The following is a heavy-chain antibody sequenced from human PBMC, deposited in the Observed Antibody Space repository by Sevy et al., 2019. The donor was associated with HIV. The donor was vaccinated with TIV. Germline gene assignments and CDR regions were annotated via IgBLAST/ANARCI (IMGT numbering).Heavy chain of an antibody. Sequence: ASVKVSCKISGFTLTELSMHWVRQAPGKGLEWMGSFDPEDDETLYAQKFQGRVTMTEDTSTDTAYMELGSLGSEDTAVYYCATTKDYYDSSGSPFDYWGQGTLVTVSS. CDR2: FDPEDDET. CDR3: ATTKDYYDSSGSPFDY. D-gene: IGHD3-22*01. V-gene: IGHV1-24*01. CDR1: GFTLTELS. J-gene: IGHJ4*02.